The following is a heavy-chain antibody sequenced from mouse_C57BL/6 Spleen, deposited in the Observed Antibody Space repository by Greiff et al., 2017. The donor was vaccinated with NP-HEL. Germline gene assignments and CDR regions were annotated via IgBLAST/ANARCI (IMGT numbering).Heavy chain of an antibody. CDR1: GYSITSGYF. CDR2: ISYDGSN. CDR3: ARANLPYWYFDV. V-gene: IGHV3-6*01. J-gene: IGHJ1*03. D-gene: IGHD2-1*01. Sequence: EVQLQQSGPGLVKPSQSLSLTCSVTGYSITSGYFWNWIRQFPGNKLEWMGYISYDGSNNYNPSLKNRIPITRDTSKNQFFLKLNSVTTEDTATYYCARANLPYWYFDVWGTGTTVTVSS.